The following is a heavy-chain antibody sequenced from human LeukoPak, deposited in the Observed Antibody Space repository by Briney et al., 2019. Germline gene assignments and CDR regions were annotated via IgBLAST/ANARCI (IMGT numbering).Heavy chain of an antibody. Sequence: GASVKVSCKASGYTFTSYGISWVRQAPGQGLEWMGWISAYNGNTNYAQKLQGRVTMTTDTSTSTAYMELRSLRSDDTAVYYCARDREYSSGWVDAFDIWGQGTMVTVSS. D-gene: IGHD6-19*01. CDR2: ISAYNGNT. J-gene: IGHJ3*02. CDR3: ARDREYSSGWVDAFDI. CDR1: GYTFTSYG. V-gene: IGHV1-18*01.